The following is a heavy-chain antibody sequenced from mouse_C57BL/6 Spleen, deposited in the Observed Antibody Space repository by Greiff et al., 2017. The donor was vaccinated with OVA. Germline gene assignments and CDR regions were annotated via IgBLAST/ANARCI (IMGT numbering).Heavy chain of an antibody. V-gene: IGHV1-55*01. CDR2: IYPGSGST. D-gene: IGHD2-14*01. Sequence: VKLQQPGAELVKPGASVKMSCKASGYTFTSYWITWVKQRPGKGLEWIGDIYPGSGSTNYNEKFKSKATLTVDTSSSTAYMQLSSLTSEDSAVYYCARHYRDAMDYWGQGTSVTVSS. CDR1: GYTFTSYW. J-gene: IGHJ4*01. CDR3: ARHYRDAMDY.